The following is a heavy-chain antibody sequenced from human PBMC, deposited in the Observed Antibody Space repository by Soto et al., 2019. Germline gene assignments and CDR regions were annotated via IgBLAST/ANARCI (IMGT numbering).Heavy chain of an antibody. D-gene: IGHD5-12*01. Sequence: EVQLVESGGGLVQPGGSLRLSCKASGLTFSSYWMSWVRQAPGKGLEWVAIIKEDGTEIYYVDSVKGRFTISRDNAKNSLYLQMNSLRAEDTAVYYCARDGDGYNRVAFDIWGQGTMVTVSS. CDR2: IKEDGTEI. V-gene: IGHV3-7*04. J-gene: IGHJ3*02. CDR3: ARDGDGYNRVAFDI. CDR1: GLTFSSYW.